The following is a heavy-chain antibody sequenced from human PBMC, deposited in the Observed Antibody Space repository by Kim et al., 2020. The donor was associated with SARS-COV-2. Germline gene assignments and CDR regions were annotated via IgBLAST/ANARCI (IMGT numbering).Heavy chain of an antibody. Sequence: ASVKVSCKASGNSFTGYYLHWVRQAPGQGLEWMGWINPNNGVTDYAQIFQGRVTLTRDTSLSTAYMELSRLRSDDTAVYYCARGRMAARIRNWFDPWGQGTLVTVSS. CDR1: GNSFTGYY. V-gene: IGHV1-2*02. D-gene: IGHD6-6*01. CDR3: ARGRMAARIRNWFDP. CDR2: INPNNGVT. J-gene: IGHJ5*02.